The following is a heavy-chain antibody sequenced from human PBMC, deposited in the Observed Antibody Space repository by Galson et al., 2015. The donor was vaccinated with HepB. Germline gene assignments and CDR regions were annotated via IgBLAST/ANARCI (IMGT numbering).Heavy chain of an antibody. V-gene: IGHV3-23*01. CDR1: GFTFSSYA. CDR3: AKVSVLRYFDWSPGGYY. Sequence: LRLSCAASGFTFSSYAMSWVRQGPGKGLEWVSAISGSGGSTYYADSEKGRFTNSRDNSKNTLYLQMNSLRAEDTAVYYCAKVSVLRYFDWSPGGYYWGQGTLVTVSS. CDR2: ISGSGGST. J-gene: IGHJ4*02. D-gene: IGHD3-9*01.